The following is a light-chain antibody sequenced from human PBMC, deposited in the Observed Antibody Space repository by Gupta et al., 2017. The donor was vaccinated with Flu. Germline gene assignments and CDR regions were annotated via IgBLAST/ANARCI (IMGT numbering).Light chain of an antibody. V-gene: IGLV1-44*01. J-gene: IGLJ3*02. CDR3: ATLGNSRNREE. Sequence: TVTTPSSGSNSNVGTKTVNWYRHHPGTAPKLLIYSNNNRHTGVRDRFSGSRFGIAATVAINGLQTEDEGDYYCATLGNSRNREEFGGGTKVTVL. CDR2: SNN. CDR1: NSNVGTKT.